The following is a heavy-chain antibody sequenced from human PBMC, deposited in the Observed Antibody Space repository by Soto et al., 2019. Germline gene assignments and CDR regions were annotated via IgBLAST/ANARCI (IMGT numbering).Heavy chain of an antibody. V-gene: IGHV4-59*01. J-gene: IGHJ4*02. Sequence: SETLSVTCTVSGGSINPYDWSWIRQPPGKGLEWIGSIYYRGSANNNPSLKSRVTISVDTSKNQFSLKLSSVTAADTAVYYCVRSNYFDYWGQGTLVTVSS. CDR1: GGSINPYD. CDR2: IYYRGSA. CDR3: VRSNYFDY.